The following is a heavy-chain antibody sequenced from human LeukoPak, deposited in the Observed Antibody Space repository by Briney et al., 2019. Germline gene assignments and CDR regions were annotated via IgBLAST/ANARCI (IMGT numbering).Heavy chain of an antibody. CDR1: GYTLTELS. Sequence: GASVKVSCKISGYTLTELSMHWVRQAPGKGLEWMGSFNPEDGETLYAQKFQGRVTMTKDTSTSTVYMELSSLRSEDTAVYYCATRGGSVAPKPMDVWGKGTTVTVSS. J-gene: IGHJ6*03. CDR3: ATRGGSVAPKPMDV. D-gene: IGHD3-10*01. CDR2: FNPEDGET. V-gene: IGHV1-24*01.